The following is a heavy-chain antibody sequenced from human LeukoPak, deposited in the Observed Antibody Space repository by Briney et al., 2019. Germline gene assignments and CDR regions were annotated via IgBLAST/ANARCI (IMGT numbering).Heavy chain of an antibody. D-gene: IGHD2-21*01. CDR1: GFTVSSNY. CDR2: IYSGGST. Sequence: GGSLRLSCAASGFTVSSNYMSWVRQAPGKGLEWVSVIYSGGSTYYADSVKGRCTISRDNSKNTLYLQMNSLRAEDTAVYYCARGYCGGDCYASAFDIWGQGTMVTVSS. V-gene: IGHV3-53*01. CDR3: ARGYCGGDCYASAFDI. J-gene: IGHJ3*02.